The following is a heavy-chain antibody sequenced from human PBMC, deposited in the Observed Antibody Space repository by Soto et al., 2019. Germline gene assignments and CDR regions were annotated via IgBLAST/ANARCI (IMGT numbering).Heavy chain of an antibody. CDR1: GYTFTSYD. Sequence: QVQLVQSGAEVKKPGASVKVSCKASGYTFTSYDINWVRQATGQGLEWMGWMNPNSGNTVYAQKVQDRVTMTRNTSIIAACRERSSLSSEDTAGYYFAREKNMYGMDVWCQGTTVTVSS. V-gene: IGHV1-8*01. CDR2: MNPNSGNT. CDR3: AREKNMYGMDV. J-gene: IGHJ6*02.